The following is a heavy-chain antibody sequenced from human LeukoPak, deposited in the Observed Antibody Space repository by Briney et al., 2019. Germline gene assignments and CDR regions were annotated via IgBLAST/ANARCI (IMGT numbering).Heavy chain of an antibody. D-gene: IGHD3-3*01. CDR2: ISAYNGNT. V-gene: IGHV1-18*01. Sequence: ASVKVSCKASGYTFTSYGISWVRQAPGQGLEWMGWISAYNGNTNYAQKLQGRVTMTTDTSTSTAYMELRSLRSDDTAVYYCAREVTIFGVVADYYYYYMDVWGKGTTVTVSS. CDR3: AREVTIFGVVADYYYYYMDV. CDR1: GYTFTSYG. J-gene: IGHJ6*03.